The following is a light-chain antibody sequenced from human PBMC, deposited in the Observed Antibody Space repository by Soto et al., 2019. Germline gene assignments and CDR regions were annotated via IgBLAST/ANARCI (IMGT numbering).Light chain of an antibody. CDR1: QSISSW. CDR2: KAS. V-gene: IGKV1-5*03. J-gene: IGKJ1*01. Sequence: DIQMTQSPSPLSASVGDRVTITCRACQSISSWLAGSQQKPGKAPKLLIHKASSLESGVTSRCSGSGAATEFTLTSSSLQPDYAATYYCQQYNSYWTFGQGTKVDI. CDR3: QQYNSYWT.